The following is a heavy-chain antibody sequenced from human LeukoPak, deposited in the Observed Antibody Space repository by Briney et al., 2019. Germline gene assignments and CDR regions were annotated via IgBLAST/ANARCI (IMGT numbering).Heavy chain of an antibody. CDR2: ISYSGGST. J-gene: IGHJ1*01. V-gene: IGHV4-39*01. Sequence: PSETLSLTCTVSGGSISSSSYYWGWLRQPPGKGLEWIGSISYSGGSTYPNPSLKSRVTISVDTSKNQFSLELSSVTAADTAVYYCARQDFTMVRGVKFFQHWGQGTLVTVSS. CDR1: GGSISSSSYY. CDR3: ARQDFTMVRGVKFFQH. D-gene: IGHD3-10*01.